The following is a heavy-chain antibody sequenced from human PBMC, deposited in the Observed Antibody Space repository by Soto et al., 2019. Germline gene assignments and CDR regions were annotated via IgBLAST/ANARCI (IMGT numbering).Heavy chain of an antibody. CDR1: GFIFSDYA. V-gene: IGHV3-23*01. Sequence: PGGSLRLSCAASGFIFSDYAMSWVRQAPGKGLEWVSTIRGTDGTTYYSDSVKGRFTISRDNSKNTLYLQMNSLRAEDAAIYYCARKGGSFYGPFDYWGQGTLVTVPQ. CDR2: IRGTDGTT. J-gene: IGHJ4*02. CDR3: ARKGGSFYGPFDY. D-gene: IGHD1-26*01.